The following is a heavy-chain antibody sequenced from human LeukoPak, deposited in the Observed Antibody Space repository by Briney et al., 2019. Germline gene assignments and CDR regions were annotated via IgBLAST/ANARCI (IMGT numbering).Heavy chain of an antibody. V-gene: IGHV4-34*01. CDR3: ARRHSSGYLKGWAFDI. CDR2: INHSGST. Sequence: SETLSLTCAVYGGSFSGYYWSWIRQPPGKGLEWIGEINHSGSTNYNPSLKSRVTISVDTSKNQFSLKLSSVTAADTAVYYCARRHSSGYLKGWAFDIWGQGTMVTVSS. CDR1: GGSFSGYY. J-gene: IGHJ3*02. D-gene: IGHD3-22*01.